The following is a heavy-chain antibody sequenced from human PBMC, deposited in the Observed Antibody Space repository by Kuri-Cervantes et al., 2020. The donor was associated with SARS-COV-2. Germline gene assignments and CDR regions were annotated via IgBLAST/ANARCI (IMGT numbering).Heavy chain of an antibody. CDR1: GYTFTSYD. CDR3: ARGRETYDFWSGYYHHSMSDY. CDR2: ISAYNGNT. D-gene: IGHD3-3*01. Sequence: ASVKVSCKASGYTFTSYDINWVRQAPGQGLEWMGWISAYNGNTNYAQKLQGRVTMTTDTSTSTAYMELRSLRSDDTAVYYCARGRETYDFWSGYYHHSMSDYWGQGTLVTVSS. J-gene: IGHJ4*02. V-gene: IGHV1-18*01.